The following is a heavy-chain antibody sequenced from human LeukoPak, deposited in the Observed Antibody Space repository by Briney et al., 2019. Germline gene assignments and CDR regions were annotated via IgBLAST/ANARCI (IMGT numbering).Heavy chain of an antibody. V-gene: IGHV3-30*18. CDR2: ISYDGSNK. D-gene: IGHD3-22*01. CDR3: AKDLGPLSLDSSGYPLDY. J-gene: IGHJ4*02. CDR1: GFTFSSYG. Sequence: GGSLRLSCAASGFTFSSYGMHWVRQAPGKGLEWVAVISYDGSNKYYADSVKGRFTISRDNSKNTLYLQMNSLRAEDTAVYYCAKDLGPLSLDSSGYPLDYWGQGTLVTVSS.